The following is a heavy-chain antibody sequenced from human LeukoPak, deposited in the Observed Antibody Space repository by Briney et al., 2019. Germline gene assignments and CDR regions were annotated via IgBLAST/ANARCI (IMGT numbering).Heavy chain of an antibody. D-gene: IGHD2-2*01. V-gene: IGHV3-66*01. J-gene: IGHJ4*02. CDR2: IYIGDNT. CDR1: RISDY. CDR3: ASSTSTPGGFDF. Sequence: PGGSLRLSCAASRISDYMIWVRQAPGTGLEWVSVIYIGDNTYYANSVKGRFTISRDNSQRMLYLQMNSLRAEDTSVYYCASSTSTPGGFDFWGQGTLVTVSS.